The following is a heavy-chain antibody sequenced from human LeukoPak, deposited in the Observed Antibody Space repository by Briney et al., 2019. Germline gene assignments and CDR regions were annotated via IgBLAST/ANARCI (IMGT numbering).Heavy chain of an antibody. D-gene: IGHD5-18*01. Sequence: GASVKVSCKASGYTFTSYDINWVRQATGQGLEWMGWMNPNSGNTGYAQKFQGRVTMTRNTSISTAYMELSSLRSEDTAVYYCARFRGYSYGYEKSDAFDIWGQGTMVTVSS. CDR2: MNPNSGNT. CDR3: ARFRGYSYGYEKSDAFDI. J-gene: IGHJ3*02. CDR1: GYTFTSYD. V-gene: IGHV1-8*01.